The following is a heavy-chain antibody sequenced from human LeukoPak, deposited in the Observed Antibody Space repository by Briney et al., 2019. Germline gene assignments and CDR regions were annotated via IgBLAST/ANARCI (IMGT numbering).Heavy chain of an antibody. V-gene: IGHV1-69*13. D-gene: IGHD5-12*01. J-gene: IGHJ3*02. Sequence: RASVKVSCKASGGTFSSYAISWVRQAPGQGLEWMGGIIPIFGTANYAQKFQGRVTITADESTSTAYMELSSLRSEDTAVYYCARDVDIVATDAFDIWGQGTMATVSS. CDR3: ARDVDIVATDAFDI. CDR1: GGTFSSYA. CDR2: IIPIFGTA.